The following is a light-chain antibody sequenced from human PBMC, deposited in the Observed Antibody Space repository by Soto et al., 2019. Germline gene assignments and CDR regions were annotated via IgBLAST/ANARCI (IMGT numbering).Light chain of an antibody. CDR2: DAS. V-gene: IGKV1-5*01. Sequence: DIQLTQSPSTLPASVGDRVTFTCRASQSINTWLAWYQQIPGKAPKLLIYDASSLESGVPSRFSGGGSGTEFTLTITSLQPGDFATYYCHQYNSNSWTFGQGTKVDIK. J-gene: IGKJ1*01. CDR1: QSINTW. CDR3: HQYNSNSWT.